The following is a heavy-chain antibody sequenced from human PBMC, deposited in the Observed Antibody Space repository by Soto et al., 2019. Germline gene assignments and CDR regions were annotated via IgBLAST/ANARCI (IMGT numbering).Heavy chain of an antibody. CDR3: ATCNKGVCYHFEY. CDR2: ISGDGGIT. Sequence: PGGSLRLSCAASGFTFSGYTMSWVRQAPEKGLEWVSLISGDGGITYYADSVRGRFTLSRDNSKDTLYLQIDRLRAEDTAVYYCATCNKGVCYHFEYWGQGTLVTVSS. J-gene: IGHJ4*02. V-gene: IGHV3-23*01. CDR1: GFTFSGYT. D-gene: IGHD2-8*01.